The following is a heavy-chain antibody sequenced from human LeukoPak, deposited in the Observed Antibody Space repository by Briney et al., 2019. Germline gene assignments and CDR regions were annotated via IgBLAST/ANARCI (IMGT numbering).Heavy chain of an antibody. CDR3: ARDQGTANY. CDR2: IYENGGTT. Sequence: GGSLRLSCVGSGFTFRSHAMSWVRQAPEKGLEFVSGIYENGGTTYYADSVKGRFTISRDNSKNTLYLQMNSLRAEDTAVYYCARDQGTANYGGQGTLVTVSS. CDR1: GFTFRSHA. J-gene: IGHJ4*02. D-gene: IGHD2-21*02. V-gene: IGHV3-23*01.